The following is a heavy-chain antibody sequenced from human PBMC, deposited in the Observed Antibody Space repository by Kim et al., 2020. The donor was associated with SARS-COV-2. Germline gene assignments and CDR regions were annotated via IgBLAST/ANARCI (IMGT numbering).Heavy chain of an antibody. CDR2: INPSGGST. Sequence: ASVKVSCKASGYTFTSYYMHWVRQTPGQGLEWMGIINPSGGSTSYAQKFQGRVTMTRDTSTSTVYMELSSLRSEDTAVYYCARFYCSSTSCRGVDYWGQGTLVTVSS. J-gene: IGHJ4*02. D-gene: IGHD2-2*01. V-gene: IGHV1-46*01. CDR1: GYTFTSYY. CDR3: ARFYCSSTSCRGVDY.